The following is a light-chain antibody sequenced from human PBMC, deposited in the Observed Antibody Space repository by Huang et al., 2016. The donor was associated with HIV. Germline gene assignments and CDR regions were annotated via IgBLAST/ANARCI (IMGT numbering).Light chain of an antibody. CDR3: QQYDDWPPYT. CDR1: QRVSIN. V-gene: IGKV3-15*01. J-gene: IGKJ2*01. Sequence: EVVMTQSPATLSVSPGERATLSCRASQRVSINVAWYQQKPGQAPRLLIYGASTRATGIPARFSGIGSGTEFTLTISGLQSEDYAVYFCQQYDDWPPYTFGQGTKLEIK. CDR2: GAS.